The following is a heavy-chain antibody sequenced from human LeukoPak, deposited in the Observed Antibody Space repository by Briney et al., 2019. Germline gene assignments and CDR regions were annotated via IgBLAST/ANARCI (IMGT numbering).Heavy chain of an antibody. CDR2: IKQDGSEK. D-gene: IGHD2-21*02. V-gene: IGHV3-7*01. Sequence: GGSLRLSCAASGFTFSSYAMHWVRQAPGKGLEWVANIKQDGSEKYYVDSVKGRFTISRDNAKNSLYLQMNSLRAEDTAVYYCASRVVTATFDAFDIWGQGTMVTVSS. CDR3: ASRVVTATFDAFDI. J-gene: IGHJ3*02. CDR1: GFTFSSYA.